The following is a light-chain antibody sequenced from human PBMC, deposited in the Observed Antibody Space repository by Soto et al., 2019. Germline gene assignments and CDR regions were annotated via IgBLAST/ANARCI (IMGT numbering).Light chain of an antibody. CDR2: DAS. V-gene: IGKV3-11*01. Sequence: EIVLTQSPATLSLSPGERATLSCRASQSVSSYLAWYQQKPGQAPRLLIYDASNRATGIPARFSGSGSGTDFTLTISSLDPEDFAVYYCQQRSNWPSYTFGQGTKVEIK. CDR3: QQRSNWPSYT. J-gene: IGKJ2*01. CDR1: QSVSSY.